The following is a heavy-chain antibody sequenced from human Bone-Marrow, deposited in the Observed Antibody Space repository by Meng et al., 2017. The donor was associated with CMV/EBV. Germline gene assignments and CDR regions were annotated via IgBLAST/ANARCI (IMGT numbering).Heavy chain of an antibody. D-gene: IGHD1-1*01. J-gene: IGHJ6*02. CDR1: GFTFSDYY. V-gene: IGHV3-11*01. Sequence: SLKISCAASGFTFSDYYMSWIRQAPGKGLEWVSYISSSGSTIYYADSVKGRFTISRDNAKNSLYLQMNSLRAEDTAVYYCARDGGLGTGTPYYYYYGMDVWGQGTTVTVSS. CDR2: ISSSGSTI. CDR3: ARDGGLGTGTPYYYYYGMDV.